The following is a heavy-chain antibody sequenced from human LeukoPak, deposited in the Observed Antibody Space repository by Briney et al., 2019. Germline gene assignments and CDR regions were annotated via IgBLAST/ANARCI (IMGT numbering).Heavy chain of an antibody. CDR3: ARDDITSFGVAYFDS. J-gene: IGHJ4*02. Sequence: PSRTLSLTCTVSGGSVSSRRYYWSWVRQPAGKGLGWIGRMHNNGNTNYNPSLKSRVTISVDTSKNQFSLKMTSVTATDTAVYYCARDDITSFGVAYFDSWGQGRLVTVSS. V-gene: IGHV4-61*02. D-gene: IGHD3-3*01. CDR2: MHNNGNT. CDR1: GGSVSSRRYY.